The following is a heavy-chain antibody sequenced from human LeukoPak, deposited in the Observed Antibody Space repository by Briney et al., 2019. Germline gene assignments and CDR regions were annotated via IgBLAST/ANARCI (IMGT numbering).Heavy chain of an antibody. CDR1: GGSISSYY. CDR3: AREDYYDSSGTQGFDY. J-gene: IGHJ4*02. D-gene: IGHD3-22*01. V-gene: IGHV4-59*01. Sequence: KPSEPLSLTCTVSGGSISSYYWSWIRQPPGKGLEWIGYIYYSGSTNYNPSLKSRVTISVDTSKNQFSLKLSSVTAADTAVYYCAREDYYDSSGTQGFDYWGQGTLVTVSS. CDR2: IYYSGST.